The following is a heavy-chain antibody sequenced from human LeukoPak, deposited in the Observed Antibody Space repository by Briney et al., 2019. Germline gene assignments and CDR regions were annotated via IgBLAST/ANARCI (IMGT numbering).Heavy chain of an antibody. CDR3: ARASDPWLQLT. Sequence: PGGSLRLSCAASGFIFSRYWMHWVRQAPGKGPVWVSRINADETITSYAASVKGRFTISRDNAKNTLYLQMNSLRAEDTAVYYCARASDPWLQLTWGQGTLVTVSS. V-gene: IGHV3-74*01. CDR1: GFIFSRYW. CDR2: INADETIT. D-gene: IGHD5-24*01. J-gene: IGHJ5*02.